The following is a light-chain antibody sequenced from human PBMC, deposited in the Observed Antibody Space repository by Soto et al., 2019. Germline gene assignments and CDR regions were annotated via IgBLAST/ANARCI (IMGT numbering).Light chain of an antibody. Sequence: QAVVTQPPSVSGAPGQRVTISCTGSSSNIGAGYDVHWYQQLPGTAPKLLIYGNSNRPSGVPDRFSGSKSGTSASLAITGLQAEDEADYYCQSYDSSHWVFGGGTKVNVL. CDR2: GNS. V-gene: IGLV1-40*01. J-gene: IGLJ3*02. CDR1: SSNIGAGYD. CDR3: QSYDSSHWV.